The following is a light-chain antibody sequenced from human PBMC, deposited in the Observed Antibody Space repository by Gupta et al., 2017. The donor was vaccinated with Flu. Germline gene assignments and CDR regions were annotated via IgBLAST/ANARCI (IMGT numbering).Light chain of an antibody. V-gene: IGLV3-1*01. CDR2: QDS. J-gene: IGLJ1*01. CDR3: QAWDRSTEEG. Sequence: SYELTQPPSVSVSPGQTASITCSGDKLGDKYACWYQQKPGPYPGLVSEQDSKRHSGIPERVSGSNSGNKDTLTISGTQAMNEASADCQAWDRSTEEGFVTGTQVNV. CDR1: KLGDKY.